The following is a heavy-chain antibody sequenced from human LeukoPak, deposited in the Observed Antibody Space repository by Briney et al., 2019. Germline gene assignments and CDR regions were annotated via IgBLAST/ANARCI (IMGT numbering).Heavy chain of an antibody. D-gene: IGHD3-16*01. CDR3: ARYGLAYTYDF. CDR2: IYYSGST. V-gene: IGHV4-59*01. CDR1: GGSISGYY. J-gene: IGHJ4*02. Sequence: PPETLSLTCSVSGGSISGYYWSWIRQPPGKGLEWIGYIYYSGSTNYNPSLKSRVTMSVDTSKNQFSLKLSSVTAADTAVYYCARYGLAYTYDFWGQGTLVTVSS.